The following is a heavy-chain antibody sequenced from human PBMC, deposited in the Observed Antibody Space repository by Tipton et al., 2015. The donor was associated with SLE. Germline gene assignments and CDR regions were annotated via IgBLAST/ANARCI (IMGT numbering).Heavy chain of an antibody. CDR2: FYYSGST. Sequence: LRLSCTVSGGSVSSSSYYWGWIRQPPGKGLEWIGNFYYSGSTYYNPSLKSRVTISVVTSKNQFSLKLSSVTAADTAVYYCASWYSSGWPYYYYYGMDVWGQGTLVTVSS. D-gene: IGHD6-19*01. J-gene: IGHJ6*02. V-gene: IGHV4-39*01. CDR1: GGSVSSSSYY. CDR3: ASWYSSGWPYYYYYGMDV.